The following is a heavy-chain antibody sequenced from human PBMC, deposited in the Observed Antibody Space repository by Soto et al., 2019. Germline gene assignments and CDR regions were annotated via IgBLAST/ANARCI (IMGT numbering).Heavy chain of an antibody. V-gene: IGHV4-39*01. CDR1: DDPISSSSYY. J-gene: IGHJ4*02. CDR2: IYYSGRT. Sequence: QLQLQESGPGLVKPSETLSLTCTVSDDPISSSSYYWGWVRQPPGKGLEWIGSIYYSGRTYYSPSLKSRVTISVDTSKNQFSLKLSSVTAADTAVYYCARWSPNSSWGGWVGHWGQGTLVAVSS. CDR3: ARWSPNSSWGGWVGH. D-gene: IGHD6-19*01.